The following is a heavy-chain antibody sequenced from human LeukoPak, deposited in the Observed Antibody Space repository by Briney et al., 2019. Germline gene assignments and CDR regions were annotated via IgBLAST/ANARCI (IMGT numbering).Heavy chain of an antibody. J-gene: IGHJ4*02. CDR2: ISRSGGST. CDR1: GFIFTYSN. D-gene: IGHD3-22*01. Sequence: GGSLRLSCVASGFIFTYSNLNWVCQAPGKGLEWVSSISRSGGSTYYADSVKGRFTISRDNAKNSLYLQMNSLRAEDTAVYFCVRGDRRDYWGQGTLVSVSS. V-gene: IGHV3-21*01. CDR3: VRGDRRDY.